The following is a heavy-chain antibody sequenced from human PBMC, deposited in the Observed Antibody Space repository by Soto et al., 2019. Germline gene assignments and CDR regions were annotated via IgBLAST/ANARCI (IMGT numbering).Heavy chain of an antibody. CDR1: GGTFSSYA. CDR2: IIPIFGTA. Sequence: QVKLVQSGAEVKKPGSSVKVSCKASGGTFSSYAISWVRQAPGQGLEWMGGIIPIFGTANYAQKFQGRVTITADESTSTAYRELISLRSEDTAVYYCARGVVAARPPYYYYGMDVCGQGTTVTVSS. J-gene: IGHJ6*02. CDR3: ARGVVAARPPYYYYGMDV. D-gene: IGHD6-6*01. V-gene: IGHV1-69*01.